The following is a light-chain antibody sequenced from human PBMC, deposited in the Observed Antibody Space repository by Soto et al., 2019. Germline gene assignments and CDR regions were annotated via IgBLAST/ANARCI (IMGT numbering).Light chain of an antibody. Sequence: EIVMTQSPATLSVSPGERATLSCRASQSVSGNLAWYQQKPGQAPRLLIYGASTRATGIPARFSGSGSGTEFTLTVSSLQSEDFAVYYCQQYHNWPPYTFGQGTKLEIK. CDR3: QQYHNWPPYT. CDR1: QSVSGN. J-gene: IGKJ2*01. V-gene: IGKV3-15*01. CDR2: GAS.